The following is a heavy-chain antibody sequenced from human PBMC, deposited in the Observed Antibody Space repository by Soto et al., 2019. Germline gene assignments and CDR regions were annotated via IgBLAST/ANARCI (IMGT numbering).Heavy chain of an antibody. CDR1: GFTFSSFA. CDR3: AKVAARDGYYNNDMDV. CDR2: ITASGSAT. D-gene: IGHD6-6*01. J-gene: IGHJ6*03. V-gene: IGHV3-23*01. Sequence: EVQELESGRGLVQPGGSLRLSCAASGFTFSSFAMSWVRQAPGKGLDWVSAITASGSATYYEDSVKGRFTISRDSSKNTLYLQMNRLRAEDTAAYYCAKVAARDGYYNNDMDVWGKGTTVTVSS.